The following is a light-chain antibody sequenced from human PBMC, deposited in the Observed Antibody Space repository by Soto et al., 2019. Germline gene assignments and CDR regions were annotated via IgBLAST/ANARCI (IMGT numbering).Light chain of an antibody. CDR1: QTIYSN. V-gene: IGKV3-15*01. CDR2: RAS. Sequence: IMMTQSPATLSVSLGERATLSCRAGQTIYSNVAWYQQRPGQAPRLLIYRASTRATGVPARFSGSGSGTDFTLTISSLEPEDFAVYYCQQRSNWPGTFGQGTKVDIK. CDR3: QQRSNWPGT. J-gene: IGKJ2*01.